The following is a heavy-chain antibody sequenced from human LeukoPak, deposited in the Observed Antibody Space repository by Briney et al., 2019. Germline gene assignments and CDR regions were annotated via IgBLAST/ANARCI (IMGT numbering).Heavy chain of an antibody. CDR1: GYTFTSYG. CDR3: AVTAVYYYYSSGLEYFQH. Sequence: GSVKVSCTASGYTFTSYGISWVRQAPGQGLEWVGWISAYKGNTIYAQKLQGRVTITAHKSTSTAYMELSSLRSEDTAVYYCAVTAVYYYYSSGLEYFQHWGQGTLVTVSS. V-gene: IGHV1-18*01. D-gene: IGHD3-22*01. CDR2: ISAYKGNT. J-gene: IGHJ1*01.